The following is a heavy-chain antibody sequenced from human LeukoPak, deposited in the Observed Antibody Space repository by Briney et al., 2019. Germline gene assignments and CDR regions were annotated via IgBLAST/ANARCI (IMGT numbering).Heavy chain of an antibody. Sequence: SETLSLTCAVSGGSISSGGYSWSWIRQPPGKGLEWIGYIYYSGSTYYNPSLKSRVTISVDTSKNQFSLKLSSVTAADTAVYYCARAPRVVAASYYFDYWGQGTLVTVSS. CDR1: GGSISSGGYS. J-gene: IGHJ4*02. CDR3: ARAPRVVAASYYFDY. V-gene: IGHV4-30-4*07. D-gene: IGHD2-15*01. CDR2: IYYSGST.